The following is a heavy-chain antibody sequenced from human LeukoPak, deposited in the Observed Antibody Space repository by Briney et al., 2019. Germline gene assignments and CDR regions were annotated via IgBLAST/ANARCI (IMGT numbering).Heavy chain of an antibody. CDR3: ARSDTVYYYYGMDV. V-gene: IGHV4-39*01. CDR1: GGSISSSSYY. J-gene: IGHJ6*02. Sequence: PSETLSLTCTVSGGSISSSSYYWGWIRQPPGKGLEWIGSIYYSGSTYYNPSLKSRVTISVDPSKNQFSLKLSSVTAADTAVYYCARSDTVYYYYGMDVWGQGTTVTVSS. CDR2: IYYSGST.